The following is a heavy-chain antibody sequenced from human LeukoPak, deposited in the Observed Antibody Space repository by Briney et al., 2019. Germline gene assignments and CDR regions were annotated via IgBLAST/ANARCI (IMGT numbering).Heavy chain of an antibody. CDR2: IKDKHHTA. CDR3: TIDYYSTGYPSSNY. V-gene: IGHV3-23*01. J-gene: IGHJ4*02. Sequence: RGSLRLSSAASRVTFSSYVMTWGRQAPGKGLEWVSTIKDKHHTADYGYSVNGRFTISRFISNNTLYRQMHSLRVEGTGVCFWTIDYYSTGYPSSNYWGQGTLVTVSS. D-gene: IGHD3-22*01. CDR1: RVTFSSYV.